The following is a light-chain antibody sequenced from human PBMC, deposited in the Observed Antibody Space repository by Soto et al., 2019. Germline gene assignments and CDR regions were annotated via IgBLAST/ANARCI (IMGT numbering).Light chain of an antibody. V-gene: IGKV3-20*01. CDR1: QSVSSSY. CDR2: RAS. Sequence: EIVLTQSPGTLSLSPGERATLSCRASQSVSSSYLAWYQQKPGQAPRLLIYRASSRATGIPDRFSGSGSGTEFTLTISSLQSEDFALYCCQQYSDWPLTFGGGTRVEI. J-gene: IGKJ4*01. CDR3: QQYSDWPLT.